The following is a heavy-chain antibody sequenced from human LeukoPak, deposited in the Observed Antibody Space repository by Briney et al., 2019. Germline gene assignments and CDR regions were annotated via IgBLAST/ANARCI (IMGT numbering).Heavy chain of an antibody. V-gene: IGHV5-51*01. CDR3: ARRDPTTVTAFDY. CDR1: GFDFTRDW. J-gene: IGHJ4*02. D-gene: IGHD4-17*01. Sequence: GESLKISCRFSGFDFTRDWIGWVRLMPGKGLEWMGIIFPDDSDTRFSPSFQGQVTLSADKSISTAYLQWSSLKASDTAIYYCARRDPTTVTAFDYWGQGTLVTVSS. CDR2: IFPDDSDT.